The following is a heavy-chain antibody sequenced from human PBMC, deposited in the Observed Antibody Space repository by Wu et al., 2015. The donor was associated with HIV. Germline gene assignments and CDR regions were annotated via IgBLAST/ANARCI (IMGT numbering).Heavy chain of an antibody. CDR3: ARRTPGYSYGYGNWFDP. CDR2: INPNSGGT. D-gene: IGHD5-18*01. CDR1: GYTFTGYY. V-gene: IGHV1-2*02. J-gene: IGHJ5*02. Sequence: QVQLVQSGAEVKKPGASVKVSCKASGYTFTGYYMDWVRQAPGQGLEWMGWINPNSGGTNYAQKFQGRVTMTRDTSISTAYMELSRLKSDDTAVYYCARRTPGYSYGYGNWFDPWGQGTLVTVSS.